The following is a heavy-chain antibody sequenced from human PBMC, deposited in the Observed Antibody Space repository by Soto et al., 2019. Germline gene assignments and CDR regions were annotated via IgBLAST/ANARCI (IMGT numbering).Heavy chain of an antibody. CDR1: GYSFTSYW. CDR3: ARRGSPGIVVVPAAMDWFDP. D-gene: IGHD2-2*01. V-gene: IGHV5-51*01. Sequence: PGESLKISCRGSGYSFTSYWIGWVRQMPGKGLEWMGIIYPGDSDTRYSPSFQGQVTISADKSISTAYLQWSSLKASDTAMYYCARRGSPGIVVVPAAMDWFDPWGQGTLVTVSS. J-gene: IGHJ5*02. CDR2: IYPGDSDT.